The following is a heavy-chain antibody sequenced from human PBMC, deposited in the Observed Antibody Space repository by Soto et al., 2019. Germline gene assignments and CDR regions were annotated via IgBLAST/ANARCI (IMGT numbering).Heavy chain of an antibody. V-gene: IGHV1-69*06. D-gene: IGHD1-26*01. CDR3: ARSKGGSHRNRFDP. CDR1: GGTFSSYA. CDR2: IIPIFGTA. Sequence: ASVKVSCKASGGTFSSYAISWVRQAPGQGLEWMGGIIPIFGTANYAQKFQGRVTITADKSTSTAYMELSSLRSEDTAVYYCARSKGGSHRNRFDPWGQGTLVPVYS. J-gene: IGHJ5*02.